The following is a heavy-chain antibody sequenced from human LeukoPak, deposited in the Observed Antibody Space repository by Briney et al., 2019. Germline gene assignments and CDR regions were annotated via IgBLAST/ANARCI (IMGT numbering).Heavy chain of an antibody. Sequence: GGSLRLSCAASGFTFSSYSMNWVRQAPGKGLEWVSSISSSSSYIYYADSVKGRFTISRDNAKNSLYLQMNSLRAEDTAVYYCARDPLITGTTYYFDYWGQGTLVTVSS. D-gene: IGHD1-20*01. V-gene: IGHV3-21*01. CDR3: ARDPLITGTTYYFDY. CDR2: ISSSSSYI. J-gene: IGHJ4*02. CDR1: GFTFSSYS.